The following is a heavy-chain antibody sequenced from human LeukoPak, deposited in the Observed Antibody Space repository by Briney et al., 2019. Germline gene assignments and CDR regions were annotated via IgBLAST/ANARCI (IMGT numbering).Heavy chain of an antibody. CDR3: GRHFLGEGGAGGY. Sequence: GGSLRLSCAASGFTFSDYNMNWVRQAPGKGLEWVSYITDSGNTIHYADSVKGRFTISRDNAENSLYMQMDSLRAEDTAFYYCGRHFLGEGGAGGYWGQGTLVTVSS. CDR2: ITDSGNTI. CDR1: GFTFSDYN. D-gene: IGHD2/OR15-2a*01. J-gene: IGHJ4*02. V-gene: IGHV3-11*04.